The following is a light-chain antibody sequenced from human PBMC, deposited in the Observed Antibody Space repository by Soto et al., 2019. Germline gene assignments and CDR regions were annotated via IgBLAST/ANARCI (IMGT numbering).Light chain of an antibody. V-gene: IGLV2-8*01. CDR2: EVN. J-gene: IGLJ1*01. CDR3: SSYAGSSNV. Sequence: SALTHPPSASGSPGQSVAISCTGTSSDVGGYNYVSWYQQHPGKAPKLMIYEVNKRPSGVPDRFSGSKSGNTASLTVSGLQAEDEADYYCSSYAGSSNVFGTGTKVTV. CDR1: SSDVGGYNY.